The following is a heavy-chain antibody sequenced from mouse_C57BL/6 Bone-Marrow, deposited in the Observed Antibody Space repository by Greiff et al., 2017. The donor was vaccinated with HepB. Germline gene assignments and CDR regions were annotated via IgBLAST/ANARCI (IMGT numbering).Heavy chain of an antibody. V-gene: IGHV1-55*01. D-gene: IGHD1-1*01. CDR2: IYPGSGST. J-gene: IGHJ1*03. CDR3: AGYYYGSNSRYIDG. Sequence: QVQLQQPGAELVKPGASVKMSCKASGYTFTSYWITWVKQRPGQGLEWIGDIYPGSGSTNDNEKFKSKATLTVDTSYSTAYMQLSSLTSEDSAVYYCAGYYYGSNSRYIDGWGTGTTVTVSS. CDR1: GYTFTSYW.